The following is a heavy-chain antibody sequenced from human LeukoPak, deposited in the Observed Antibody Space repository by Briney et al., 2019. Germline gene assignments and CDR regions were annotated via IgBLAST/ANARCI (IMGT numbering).Heavy chain of an antibody. CDR2: ISSSSSYV. Sequence: GGSLRLSCAASGFTFSSYSMNWVRQAPGKGLEWVSSISSSSSYVYYADSVKGRFTISRDNAKNSLYLQMNSLRAEDTAVYYCARDDEWSIAVFVDWGQGTLVTVSS. CDR3: ARDDEWSIAVFVD. D-gene: IGHD6-6*01. V-gene: IGHV3-21*01. J-gene: IGHJ4*02. CDR1: GFTFSSYS.